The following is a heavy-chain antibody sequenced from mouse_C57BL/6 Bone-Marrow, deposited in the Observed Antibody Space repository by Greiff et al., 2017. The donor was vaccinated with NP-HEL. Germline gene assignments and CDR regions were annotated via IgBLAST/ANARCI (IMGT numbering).Heavy chain of an antibody. D-gene: IGHD2-1*01. J-gene: IGHJ3*01. V-gene: IGHV1-64*01. CDR2: IHPNSGST. CDR1: GYTFTSYW. CDR3: ARIYYGNWFAY. Sequence: QQSGAELVKPGASVKLSCKASGYTFTSYWMHWVKQRPGQGLEWIGMIHPNSGSTNYNEKFKSKATLTVDKSSSTAYMQLSSLTSEDSAVYYCARIYYGNWFAYWGQGTLVTVSA.